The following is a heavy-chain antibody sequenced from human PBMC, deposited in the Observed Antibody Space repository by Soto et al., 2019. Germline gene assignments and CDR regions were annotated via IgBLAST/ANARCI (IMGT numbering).Heavy chain of an antibody. CDR2: INNYNGET. V-gene: IGHV1-18*01. D-gene: IGHD6-13*01. J-gene: IGHJ1*01. CDR3: ARVGSSWSAKYYQH. CDR1: GYTFTNYG. Sequence: QVQLVQSGAEVKKPGASVKVSCKASGYTFTNYGITWVRQAPGQGPEWMGWINNYNGETKYTQTLQGRVTMTTDTSTSTAYMELRSLRSDHTAVYYCARVGSSWSAKYYQHRGQGTLVIVSS.